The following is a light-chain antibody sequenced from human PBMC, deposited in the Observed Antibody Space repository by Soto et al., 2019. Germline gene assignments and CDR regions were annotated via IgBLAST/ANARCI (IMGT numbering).Light chain of an antibody. V-gene: IGKV3D-20*02. CDR3: QQRSNWRLT. Sequence: EIVLTQSPGTLSLSPGERATLSCRASQSVSGSYLAWYQQKPGQAPRLLIYGASSRATGIPDRFSGSGSGTDFTLTISSLEPEDFAVYYCQQRSNWRLTFGGGTKVDIK. J-gene: IGKJ4*01. CDR2: GAS. CDR1: QSVSGSY.